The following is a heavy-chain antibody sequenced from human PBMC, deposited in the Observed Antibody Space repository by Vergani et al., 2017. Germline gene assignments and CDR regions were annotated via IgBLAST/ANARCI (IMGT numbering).Heavy chain of an antibody. J-gene: IGHJ6*02. CDR2: INPNSGGT. Sequence: QVQLVQSGAEVKKPGASVKVSCKASGYTFTGYYMHWVRQAPGQGLEWMGWINPNSGGTNYAQKFQGRVTMTRDTSISTAYMELSRLRSDDTAVYYCSRGGVPXPRGNGSGSYYDPASYYSYGMDVWGQGTTVTVSS. V-gene: IGHV1-2*02. CDR3: SRGGVPXPRGNGSGSYYDPASYYSYGMDV. CDR1: GYTFTGYY. D-gene: IGHD3-10*01.